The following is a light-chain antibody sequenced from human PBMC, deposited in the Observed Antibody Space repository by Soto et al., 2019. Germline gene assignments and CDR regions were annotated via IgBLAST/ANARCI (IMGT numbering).Light chain of an antibody. V-gene: IGKV3-11*01. CDR2: DES. CDR3: HQRSAWPLT. J-gene: IGKJ4*01. Sequence: EIVLTQSPATLSLSPGERATLSCRASQNISNHLAWYQQNVGQAPRLLIYDESSRASDIPARFSGSGSGTDFTLSISSLEPEDFAIYYCHQRSAWPLTFGGGTKVEIK. CDR1: QNISNH.